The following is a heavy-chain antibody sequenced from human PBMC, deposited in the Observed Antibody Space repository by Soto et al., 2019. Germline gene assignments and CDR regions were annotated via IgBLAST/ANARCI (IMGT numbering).Heavy chain of an antibody. CDR3: ARDPSYCSSTSCRYHSTDF. J-gene: IGHJ4*02. CDR1: GGTFSSYT. D-gene: IGHD2-2*01. V-gene: IGHV1-69*04. Sequence: SVKVSCKASGGTFSSYTISWVRQAPGQGLEWMGRIIPFLGIANYAQKFQGRVTITADKSTSTAYMELSSLRSEDTAVYYCARDPSYCSSTSCRYHSTDFWGPGTLVSVSS. CDR2: IIPFLGIA.